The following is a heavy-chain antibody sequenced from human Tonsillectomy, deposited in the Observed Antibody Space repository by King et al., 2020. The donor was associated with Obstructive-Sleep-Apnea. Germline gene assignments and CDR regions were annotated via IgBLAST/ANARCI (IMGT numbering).Heavy chain of an antibody. CDR3: ARDPYSYFDY. CDR1: GGSISSGSYY. CDR2: SYYSGSA. Sequence: GRGERAGARCLTCTVSGGSISSGSYYWGWIRQPPGKGLEWIGSSYYSGSAYYNPSLKSRVTMAVDTSKDQFSLKLSSVTAADTAVYYCARDPYSYFDYWGQGTLVTVSS. D-gene: IGHD5-18*01. V-gene: IGHV4-39*07. J-gene: IGHJ4*02.